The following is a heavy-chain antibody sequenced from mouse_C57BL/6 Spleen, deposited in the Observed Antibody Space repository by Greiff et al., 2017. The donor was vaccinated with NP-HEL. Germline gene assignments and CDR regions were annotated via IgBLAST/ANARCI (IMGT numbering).Heavy chain of an antibody. D-gene: IGHD2-1*01. J-gene: IGHJ2*01. CDR1: GYTFTSYW. CDR2: IHPNSGST. Sequence: VQLQQPGAELVKPGASVKLSCKASGYTFTSYWMHWVKQRPGQGLEWIGMIHPNSGSTNYNEKFKSKATLTVDKSSSTAYMQLSSLTSEDSAVYYCASGGIYYGNYFDYWGQGTTLTVSS. CDR3: ASGGIYYGNYFDY. V-gene: IGHV1-64*01.